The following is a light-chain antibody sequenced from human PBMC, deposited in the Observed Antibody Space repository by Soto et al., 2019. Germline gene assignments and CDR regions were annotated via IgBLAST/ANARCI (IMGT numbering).Light chain of an antibody. CDR1: RSDIGSYNH. J-gene: IGLJ1*01. CDR3: ISYTGSSTSYV. Sequence: QSALTQPASVSGSPGQSITTSCSGTRSDIGSYNHVAWYQQFPGKTPKILIYGVSNRPSGVSSRFSGSKSGNTASLTISGLQAEDEADYYCISYTGSSTSYVFGSGTKVTVL. CDR2: GVS. V-gene: IGLV2-14*01.